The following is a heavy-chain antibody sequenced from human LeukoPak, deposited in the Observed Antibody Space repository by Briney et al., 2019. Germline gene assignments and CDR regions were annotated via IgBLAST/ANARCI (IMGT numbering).Heavy chain of an antibody. V-gene: IGHV1-8*01. D-gene: IGHD6-13*01. Sequence: ASVKVSCKASGYTFTSYDINWVRQANGQGLEWMGWMNPNSGNTGYAQKFQGRVTMTRNTSISTAYMELSSLRSEDTAVYYCARGGSGSSWYGFYYYYMDVWGKGTTVTVSS. CDR2: MNPNSGNT. CDR3: ARGGSGSSWYGFYYYYMDV. J-gene: IGHJ6*03. CDR1: GYTFTSYD.